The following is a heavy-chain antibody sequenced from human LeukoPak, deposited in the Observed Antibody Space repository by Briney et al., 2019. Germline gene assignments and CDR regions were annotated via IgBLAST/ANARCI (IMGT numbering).Heavy chain of an antibody. V-gene: IGHV3-49*04. CDR2: ISSETYGGTA. J-gene: IGHJ4*02. Sequence: GGSLRLSCTASGFTFGDYAMTWVRQAPGKGLEWVGFISSETYGGTAEYAASVKGRFIISRDDSKSIAYLQMNSLKTEDTAVYYCTRDQTPYYWGQGTLVTVSS. CDR3: TRDQTPYY. CDR1: GFTFGDYA.